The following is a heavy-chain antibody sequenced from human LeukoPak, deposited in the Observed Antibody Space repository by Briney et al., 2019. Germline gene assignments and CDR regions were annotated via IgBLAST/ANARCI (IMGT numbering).Heavy chain of an antibody. D-gene: IGHD1-26*01. CDR1: GFTFSSYD. Sequence: PGGSLRLSCAASGFTFSSYDVNWVRQAPGKGLEWVSYISSSGSTIYYADSVKGRLTISRDNAKNSLYLQMSSLRAEDTAVYYCARVSSGSYYILDYWGQGTLVTVSS. CDR3: ARVSSGSYYILDY. V-gene: IGHV3-48*03. J-gene: IGHJ4*02. CDR2: ISSSGSTI.